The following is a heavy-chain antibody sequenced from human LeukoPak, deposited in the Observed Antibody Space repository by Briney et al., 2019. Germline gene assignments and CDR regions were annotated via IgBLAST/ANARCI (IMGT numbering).Heavy chain of an antibody. V-gene: IGHV3-23*01. CDR2: ITGSGTNR. Sequence: PGGSLRFSCAASGFTFSNYWMSWVRQAPGKGLEWVSAITGSGTNRYYADSLKGRFTTSRDNSKNTVFLQMKSLRHEDTAIYYCVIWGDYDVLTGYYVPDYWGQGTLVTVAS. J-gene: IGHJ4*02. CDR1: GFTFSNYW. D-gene: IGHD3-9*01. CDR3: VIWGDYDVLTGYYVPDY.